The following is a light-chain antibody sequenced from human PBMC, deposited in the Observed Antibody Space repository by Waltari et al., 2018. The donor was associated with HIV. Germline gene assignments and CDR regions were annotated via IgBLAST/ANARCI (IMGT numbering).Light chain of an antibody. Sequence: SPGERATLSCRASQSVSSSYLAWYQQKPGQAPRLLIYGASSRATGIPDRFSGGGSGTDFTLTISRLEPEDFAVYYCQQYGGSPRVTFGQGTRLEIK. CDR3: QQYGGSPRVT. CDR2: GAS. J-gene: IGKJ5*01. V-gene: IGKV3-20*01. CDR1: QSVSSSY.